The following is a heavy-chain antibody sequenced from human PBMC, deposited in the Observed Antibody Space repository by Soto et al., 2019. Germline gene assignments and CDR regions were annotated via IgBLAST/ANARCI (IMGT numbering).Heavy chain of an antibody. CDR3: ARHGSYRYYFDY. Sequence: QVQLVKSGAEVKKPGSSVKVSCKASGGTFSSYAISWVRQAPGQGLEWMGGIIPIFGTANYAQKFQGRVTITADESTSTSYMELSNLRSEDTAVYYCARHGSYRYYFDYWGQGTLVTVSS. J-gene: IGHJ4*02. D-gene: IGHD1-26*01. CDR1: GGTFSSYA. V-gene: IGHV1-69*01. CDR2: IIPIFGTA.